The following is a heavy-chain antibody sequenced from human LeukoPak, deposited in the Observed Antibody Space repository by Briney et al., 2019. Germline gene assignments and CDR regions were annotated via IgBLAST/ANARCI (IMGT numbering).Heavy chain of an antibody. V-gene: IGHV1-2*02. J-gene: IGHJ5*02. CDR1: GYTFTGYY. Sequence: GASVKVSCKASGYTFTGYYMHWVRQAPGQGLEWMGWINPNSGGTNYAQKFQGRVTMTRDTSISTAYMELSRLRSDDTAVYYCAREVLRFLEWLSMDPRGFDPWGQGTLVTVSS. CDR3: AREVLRFLEWLSMDPRGFDP. CDR2: INPNSGGT. D-gene: IGHD3-3*01.